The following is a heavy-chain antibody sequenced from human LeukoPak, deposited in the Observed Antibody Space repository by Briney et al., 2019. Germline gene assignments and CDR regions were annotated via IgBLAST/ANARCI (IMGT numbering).Heavy chain of an antibody. J-gene: IGHJ4*02. CDR2: IYTSGST. Sequence: PSETLSLTCTVSGGSISSYYWGWVRQPAGKGLEWIGRIYTSGSTNYNPSLKSRVTMSVDTSKNQFSLKLSSVTAADTAVYYCAREALDTAMVSGDFDYWGQGTLVTVSS. CDR1: GGSISSYY. D-gene: IGHD5-18*01. V-gene: IGHV4-4*07. CDR3: AREALDTAMVSGDFDY.